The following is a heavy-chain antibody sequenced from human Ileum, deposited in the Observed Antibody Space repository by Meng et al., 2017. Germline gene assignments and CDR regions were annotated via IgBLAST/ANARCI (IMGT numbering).Heavy chain of an antibody. CDR2: ISGDSNYI. Sequence: GGPLRLSCAASGFTFSSHSMNWVRQPPGKGLEWVSSISGDSNYIYYADSLKGRFTISRDNAKSSLYLQMNSLRSEDTAVYYCARGTTVEASGYDYWGQGTLVTVSS. D-gene: IGHD3-22*01. CDR1: GFTFSSHS. V-gene: IGHV3-21*01. J-gene: IGHJ4*02. CDR3: ARGTTVEASGYDY.